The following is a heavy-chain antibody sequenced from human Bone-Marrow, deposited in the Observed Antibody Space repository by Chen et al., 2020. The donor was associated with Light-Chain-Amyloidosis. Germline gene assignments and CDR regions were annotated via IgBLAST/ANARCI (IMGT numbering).Heavy chain of an antibody. J-gene: IGHJ4*02. CDR3: VRRDVRWHIDF. CDR1: GASVSSDYHY. Sequence: QVQLQESGPGLVKPSGTLSLTCPVAGASVSSDYHYWTWIRQPPGDRLEWIGYIYYTGSTKYNPSLESRIAISIDTSKNQFSLKVNSVTAADTAVYYCVRRDVRWHIDFWGQGALVTVSS. D-gene: IGHD6-13*01. CDR2: IYYTGST. V-gene: IGHV4-61*01.